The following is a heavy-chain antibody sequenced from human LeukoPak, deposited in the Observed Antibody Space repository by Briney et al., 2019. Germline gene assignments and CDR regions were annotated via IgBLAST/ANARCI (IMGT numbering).Heavy chain of an antibody. J-gene: IGHJ4*02. CDR3: ARGSSAPDY. Sequence: PGGSLRLSCAASGFTFSSYAMHWVRQAPGKGLEYVSAISSNGGSTYYANSVKGRFTISRDNSKNTLYLQMGSLRAEDMAVYYCARGSSAPDYWGQGTLVTVSS. CDR1: GFTFSSYA. V-gene: IGHV3-64*01. D-gene: IGHD6-6*01. CDR2: ISSNGGST.